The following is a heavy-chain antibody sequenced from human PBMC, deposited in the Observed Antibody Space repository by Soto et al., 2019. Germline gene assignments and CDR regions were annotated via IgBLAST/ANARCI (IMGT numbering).Heavy chain of an antibody. Sequence: VQLVQSGAEVKKPGSSVKVSCKTSGGTFNNYTINWVRQAPGQGLEWMGRIITVVDIANSALKFRDRVSITTDTATSRGYSELSRLRSDDTAMYYCASEVTYTAFDYLFDNSGQGTLVTVSS. CDR2: IITVVDIA. CDR1: GGTFNNYT. J-gene: IGHJ4*02. V-gene: IGHV1-69*02. D-gene: IGHD2-21*02. CDR3: ASEVTYTAFDYLFDN.